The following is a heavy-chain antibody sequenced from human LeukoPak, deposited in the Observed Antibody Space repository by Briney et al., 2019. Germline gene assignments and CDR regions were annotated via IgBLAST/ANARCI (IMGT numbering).Heavy chain of an antibody. CDR1: GGSFNGYY. CDR3: ARAGVVVVPAAILSYYYYYMDA. J-gene: IGHJ6*03. CDR2: INHSGST. Sequence: PSETLSLTCAVYGGSFNGYYWSWIRQPPGKGLEWIEEINHSGSTNYNPSLKSRVTISVDTSKNQFSLKLSSVTAADTAVYYCARAGVVVVPAAILSYYYYYMDAWGKGTTVTVSS. D-gene: IGHD2-2*01. V-gene: IGHV4-34*01.